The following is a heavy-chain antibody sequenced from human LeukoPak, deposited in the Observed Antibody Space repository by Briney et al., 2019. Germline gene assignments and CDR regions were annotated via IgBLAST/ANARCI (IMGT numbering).Heavy chain of an antibody. J-gene: IGHJ5*02. Sequence: PSETLSLTCAVYGGSFSGYYWSWIRQPPGKGLEWIGEINHSGSTNYNPSLKSRVTISVDTSKNQFSLKLSSVTAADTAVYYCARQERLLWFGELLSRKYNWFDPWGQGTLVTVSS. D-gene: IGHD3-10*01. CDR3: ARQERLLWFGELLSRKYNWFDP. CDR1: GGSFSGYY. V-gene: IGHV4-34*01. CDR2: INHSGST.